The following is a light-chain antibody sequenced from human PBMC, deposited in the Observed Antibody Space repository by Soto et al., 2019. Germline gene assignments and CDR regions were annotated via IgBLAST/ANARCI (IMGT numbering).Light chain of an antibody. CDR1: QSVSSN. V-gene: IGKV3D-15*01. CDR2: GAS. CDR3: QQYNNWPPIT. Sequence: EIVMTQSPATLSVSPGDTATLSCRASQSVSSNLAWYQQKPGQAPRLLIYGASSRATGTPARFSGSGSGTEFTLTISSLQSEDFALYYCQQYNNWPPITFGQGTRLEIK. J-gene: IGKJ5*01.